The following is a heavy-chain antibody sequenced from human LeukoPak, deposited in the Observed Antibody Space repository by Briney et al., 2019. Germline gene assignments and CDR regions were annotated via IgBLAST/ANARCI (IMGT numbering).Heavy chain of an antibody. J-gene: IGHJ5*02. Sequence: GGSLRLSCAASGFSFSNSWMAWVRQAPGSGLEWVASIKPDGSEGYYVDSVKGRFTISRDNAKNSPYLQMNSLRAEDTAVYHGTTQYSSSSFASGEGTLLTVSS. V-gene: IGHV3-7*01. CDR3: TTQYSSSSFA. CDR1: GFSFSNSW. D-gene: IGHD6-6*01. CDR2: IKPDGSEG.